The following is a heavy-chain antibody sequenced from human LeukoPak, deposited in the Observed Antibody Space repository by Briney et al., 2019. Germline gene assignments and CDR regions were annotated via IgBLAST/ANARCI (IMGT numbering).Heavy chain of an antibody. V-gene: IGHV3-74*01. CDR1: GFTFSSHW. D-gene: IGHD6-19*01. J-gene: IGHJ4*02. CDR2: ISSDGSST. CDR3: ARISLSGWVNDH. Sequence: GGSLRLSCAASGFTFSSHWMHWVRQAPGKGLVWVTRISSDGSSTSYADSVKGRFAISRDNAKNTLYLQMSSLRAEDTAMYYCARISLSGWVNDHWGQGTLVTVSS.